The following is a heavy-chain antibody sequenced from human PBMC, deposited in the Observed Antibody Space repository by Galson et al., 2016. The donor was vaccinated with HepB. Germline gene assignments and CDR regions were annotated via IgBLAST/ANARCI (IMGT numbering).Heavy chain of an antibody. V-gene: IGHV3-43*02. D-gene: IGHD1/OR15-1a*01. CDR2: ISGDGDST. Sequence: SLRLSCAASGFTFDDYAMHWVRQGPGEGLEWVSLISGDGDSTYYADYVKGRFTISRDNSKKSLYLQMNSLRTEDTALNYCAKDFNFRDRSTSGTIYNWGQGTLVTVSS. CDR3: AKDFNFRDRSTSGTIYN. J-gene: IGHJ4*02. CDR1: GFTFDDYA.